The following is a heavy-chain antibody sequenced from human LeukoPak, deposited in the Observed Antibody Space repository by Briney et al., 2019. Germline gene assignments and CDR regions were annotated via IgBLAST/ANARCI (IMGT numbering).Heavy chain of an antibody. Sequence: GSLRLSCAASGFTFSSYEMNWVRQAPGKGLEWIGSIYYSGSTYYNPSLKSRVTISVDTSKNQFSLKLSSVTAADTAVYFCARQLYDSGSYYAPMDVWGKGTTVTISS. CDR2: IYYSGST. J-gene: IGHJ6*03. CDR3: ARQLYDSGSYYAPMDV. D-gene: IGHD3-10*01. V-gene: IGHV4-39*01. CDR1: GFTFSSYE.